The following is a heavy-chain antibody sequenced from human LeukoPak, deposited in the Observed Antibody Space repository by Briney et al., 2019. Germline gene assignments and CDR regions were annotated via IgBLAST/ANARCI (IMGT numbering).Heavy chain of an antibody. CDR1: GYSFYGYY. CDR2: INPKNGGT. V-gene: IGHV1-2*02. J-gene: IGHJ4*02. D-gene: IGHD2-15*01. Sequence: ASVTVSCKASGYSFYGYYMHWVRQAPGQGLEWMGWINPKNGGTNYPQNFRGRVTMTRDTSITTAYMALSRLSSDDTAVYYCARGYCSAGDRYEFDHWGQGTLVTVSS. CDR3: ARGYCSAGDRYEFDH.